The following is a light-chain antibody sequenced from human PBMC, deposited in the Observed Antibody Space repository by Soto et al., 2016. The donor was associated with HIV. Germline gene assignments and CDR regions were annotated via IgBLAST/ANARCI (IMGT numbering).Light chain of an antibody. CDR2: QLS. CDR1: QSLLDSDGKTY. CDR3: MQSXQLPYT. J-gene: IGKJ2*01. V-gene: IGKV2D-29*02. Sequence: DIVMTQTPLSLSVTPGQPASFSCKSSQSLLDSDGKTYLYWYLQKPGQSPQLLISQLSNRFSGVPDRFSGSGSGTDFTLKISRVRLRCWGYFCMQSXQLPYTFGLGDQAGDQT.